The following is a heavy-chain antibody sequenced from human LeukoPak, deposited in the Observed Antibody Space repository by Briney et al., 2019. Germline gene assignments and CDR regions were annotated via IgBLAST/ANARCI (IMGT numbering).Heavy chain of an antibody. CDR1: GYTFTGYY. J-gene: IGHJ6*03. V-gene: IGHV1-2*02. CDR2: ISPTSGGT. Sequence: ASVKVSCKAPGYTFTGYYMHWVRQAPGQGLEWMGWISPTSGGTNYAQKFQGRVTMTRDTSISTAYMELSRLRSDDTAVYYCAREAYASGSFRTDYYYMDVWGKGTTVTISS. CDR3: AREAYASGSFRTDYYYMDV. D-gene: IGHD3-10*01.